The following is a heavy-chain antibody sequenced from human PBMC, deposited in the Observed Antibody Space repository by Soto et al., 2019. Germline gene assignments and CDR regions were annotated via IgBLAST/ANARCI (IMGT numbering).Heavy chain of an antibody. Sequence: WGSLRLSCAASGFTFNSYAMSWVRQAPGKGLEWVSVITNSGGDTLYADSVKGRFTISRDNSKNNLYLQMNSLRAEDAAIYYCAKGIVYYYDSSGYFAYWGQGTLVTVSS. CDR3: AKGIVYYYDSSGYFAY. J-gene: IGHJ4*02. D-gene: IGHD3-22*01. CDR2: ITNSGGDT. V-gene: IGHV3-23*01. CDR1: GFTFNSYA.